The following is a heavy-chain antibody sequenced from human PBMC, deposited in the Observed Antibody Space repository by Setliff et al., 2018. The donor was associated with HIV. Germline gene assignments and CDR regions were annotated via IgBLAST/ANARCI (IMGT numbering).Heavy chain of an antibody. CDR2: IHYSGNT. CDR1: GGPISSGGYY. V-gene: IGHV4-31*03. Sequence: SETLSLTCTVSGGPISSGGYYWSWIRQHPGKGLEWIGYIHYSGNTYNNPSLNSRISISVDMSKNKFSLKLSSLTAADTAVYYCARGGLGVVTSFDSWGPGTLVTVSS. J-gene: IGHJ4*02. CDR3: ARGGLGVVTSFDS. D-gene: IGHD3-3*01.